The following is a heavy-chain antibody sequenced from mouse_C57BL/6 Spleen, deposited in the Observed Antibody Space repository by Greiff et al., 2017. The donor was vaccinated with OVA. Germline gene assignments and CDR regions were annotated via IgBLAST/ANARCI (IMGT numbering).Heavy chain of an antibody. Sequence: EVHLVESGGGLVKPGGSLKLSCAASGFTFSSYAMSWVRQTPEKRLEWVATISDGGSYTYYPDNVKGRFTISRDNAKNNLYLQMSHLKSEDTAMYYCARFNYYGSSYDAMDYWGQGTSVTVSS. CDR3: ARFNYYGSSYDAMDY. CDR1: GFTFSSYA. CDR2: ISDGGSYT. V-gene: IGHV5-4*01. J-gene: IGHJ4*01. D-gene: IGHD1-1*01.